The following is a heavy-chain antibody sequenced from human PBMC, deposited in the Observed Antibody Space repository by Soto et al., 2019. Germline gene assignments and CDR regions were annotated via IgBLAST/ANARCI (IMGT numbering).Heavy chain of an antibody. D-gene: IGHD6-13*01. CDR3: AHLQEGSSSSSPYLFDL. CDR2: IYHSGST. V-gene: IGHV4-4*02. Sequence: QVQLQESGPGLVKPSGTLSLTCAVSGGSISSSNWWSWVRQPPGKGLEWIGEIYHSGSTNYNPSLKSRVTISVDKSKNQFSLKLSSVTAADTAVYYCAHLQEGSSSSSPYLFDLWGRGTLVTVSS. CDR1: GGSISSSNW. J-gene: IGHJ2*01.